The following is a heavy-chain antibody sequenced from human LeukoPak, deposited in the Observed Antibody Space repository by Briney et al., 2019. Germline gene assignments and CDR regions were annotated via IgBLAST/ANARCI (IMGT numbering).Heavy chain of an antibody. D-gene: IGHD6-19*01. CDR3: ARDIAVAGLDY. V-gene: IGHV3-33*01. CDR2: IWYDGSNK. J-gene: IGHJ4*02. Sequence: GGSLRLSCAASGFTFSSYGMHWVRQAPGKGLEWVAVIWYDGSNKYYADSVKGRFTISRDNSKNTLHLQMNSLRAEDTAVYYCARDIAVAGLDYWGQGTLVTVSS. CDR1: GFTFSSYG.